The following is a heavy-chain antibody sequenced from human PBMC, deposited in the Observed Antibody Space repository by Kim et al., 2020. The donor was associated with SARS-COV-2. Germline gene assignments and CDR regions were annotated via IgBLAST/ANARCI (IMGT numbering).Heavy chain of an antibody. CDR3: AKGDSSSWYGYYYYYMDV. J-gene: IGHJ6*03. D-gene: IGHD6-13*01. V-gene: IGHV3-9*01. Sequence: KGRFTISRDNAKNSLYLQMNSLRAEDTALYYCAKGDSSSWYGYYYYYMDVWGKGTTVTVSS.